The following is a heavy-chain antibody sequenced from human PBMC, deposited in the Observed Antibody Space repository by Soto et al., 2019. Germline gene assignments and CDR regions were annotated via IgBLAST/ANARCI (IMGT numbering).Heavy chain of an antibody. Sequence: KVSCKASGYIFTNNDVSWVRQATGQGLECMGWMNPGSGDTGYAQKFQGRVTMTRDISIATAYMELSSLRSDDTAIYYCARMATFGSLKWFDPWGQGTLVTVCS. D-gene: IGHD3-16*01. CDR3: ARMATFGSLKWFDP. V-gene: IGHV1-8*01. CDR1: GYIFTNND. CDR2: MNPGSGDT. J-gene: IGHJ5*02.